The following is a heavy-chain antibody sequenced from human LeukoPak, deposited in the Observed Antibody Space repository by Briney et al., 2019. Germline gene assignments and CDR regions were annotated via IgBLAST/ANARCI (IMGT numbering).Heavy chain of an antibody. J-gene: IGHJ5*02. CDR1: GGSISSYY. CDR3: ARLLPVRFNWFDP. V-gene: IGHV4-59*01. CDR2: IYYSGST. D-gene: IGHD2-21*01. Sequence: SETLSLTCTVSGGSISSYYWSWIRQPPGKGLEWIGYIYYSGSTNYNPSLKSRVTISVDTSKNQFSLKLSSVTAADTAVYYCARLLPVRFNWFDPWGQGTLVTVSS.